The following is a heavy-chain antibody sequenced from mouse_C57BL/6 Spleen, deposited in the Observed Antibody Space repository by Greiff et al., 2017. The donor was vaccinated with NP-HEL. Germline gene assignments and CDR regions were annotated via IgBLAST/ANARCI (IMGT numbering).Heavy chain of an antibody. CDR3: TRDLYYGSSSSY. V-gene: IGHV1-15*01. D-gene: IGHD1-1*01. CDR2: IDPETGGT. Sequence: VQLQQSGAELVRPGASVTLSCKASGYTFTDYEMHWVKQTPVHGLEWIGAIDPETGGTAYNQKFKGKAILTADKSSSTAYMELRSLTSEDSAVYYCTRDLYYGSSSSYWGQGTLVTVSA. CDR1: GYTFTDYE. J-gene: IGHJ3*01.